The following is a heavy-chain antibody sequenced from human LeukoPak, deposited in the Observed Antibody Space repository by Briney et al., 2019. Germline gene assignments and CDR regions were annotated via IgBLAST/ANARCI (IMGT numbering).Heavy chain of an antibody. CDR2: IYHSGST. J-gene: IGHJ3*02. CDR3: ARSLGSVGATSDAFDI. V-gene: IGHV4-30-2*01. D-gene: IGHD1-26*01. Sequence: SETLSLTCTVSGGSISSGGYYWSWIRQPPGKGLEWIGYIYHSGSTYYNPSLKSRVTISVDRSKNQFSLKLSSVTAADTAVYYCARSLGSVGATSDAFDIWGQGTMVTVSS. CDR1: GGSISSGGYY.